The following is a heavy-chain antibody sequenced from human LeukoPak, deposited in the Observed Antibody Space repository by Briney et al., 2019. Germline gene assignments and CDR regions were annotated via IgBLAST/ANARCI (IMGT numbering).Heavy chain of an antibody. D-gene: IGHD6-6*01. CDR3: ARDGVGVAARLPFY. V-gene: IGHV4-59*01. Sequence: PSETLSLTCTVSGGSISSYYWSWIRQPPGKGLEWIGYIYYSGSTNYNPSLKSRVTISVDTSKNQFSLKLSSVTAADTAVYYCARDGVGVAARLPFYCGQGTLVTVSS. CDR2: IYYSGST. CDR1: GGSISSYY. J-gene: IGHJ4*02.